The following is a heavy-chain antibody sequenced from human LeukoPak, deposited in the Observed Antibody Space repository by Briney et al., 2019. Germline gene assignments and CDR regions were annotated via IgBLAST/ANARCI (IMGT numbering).Heavy chain of an antibody. CDR3: SYSSSWYGSSDFDY. CDR1: GGSTSSSSYY. D-gene: IGHD6-13*01. CDR2: INHSGST. V-gene: IGHV4-39*07. Sequence: PSETLSLTCTVSGGSTSSSSYYWSWIRQPPGKGLEWIGEINHSGSTNYNPSLKSRVTISVDTSKNQFSLKLSSVTAADTAVYYCSYSSSWYGSSDFDYWGQGTLVTVSS. J-gene: IGHJ4*02.